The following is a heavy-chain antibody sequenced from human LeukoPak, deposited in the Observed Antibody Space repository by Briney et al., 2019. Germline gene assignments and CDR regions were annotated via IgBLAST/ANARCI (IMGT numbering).Heavy chain of an antibody. CDR2: ISSSGTYI. CDR1: GFTFSTYT. CDR3: AKGDFSFDY. V-gene: IGHV3-21*04. D-gene: IGHD2/OR15-2a*01. Sequence: KPGGSLRLSCAASGFTFSTYTMNWVRQAPGKGLEWVSSISSSGTYIFYADSVKGRFTISRDNSKNTLYLQMNSLRAEDTAVYYCAKGDFSFDYWGQGTLVTVSS. J-gene: IGHJ4*02.